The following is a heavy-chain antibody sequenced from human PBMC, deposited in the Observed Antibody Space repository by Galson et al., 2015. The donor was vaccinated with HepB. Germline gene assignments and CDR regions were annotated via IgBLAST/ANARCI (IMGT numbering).Heavy chain of an antibody. V-gene: IGHV3-66*01. CDR1: GFTVSSNY. J-gene: IGHJ6*02. D-gene: IGHD2-21*02. Sequence: SLRLSCAASGFTVSSNYMSWVRQAPGKGLEWVSVIYSGGSTYYADSVKGRFTISRDNSKNTLYLQMNSLRAEDTAVYYCARDANGLGVYCGGDCYHYYYGMDVWGQGTTVTVSS. CDR2: IYSGGST. CDR3: ARDANGLGVYCGGDCYHYYYGMDV.